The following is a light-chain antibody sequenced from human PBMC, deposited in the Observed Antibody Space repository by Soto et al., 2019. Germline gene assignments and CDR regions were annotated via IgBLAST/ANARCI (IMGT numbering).Light chain of an antibody. CDR1: SSDVGGYNY. J-gene: IGLJ1*01. V-gene: IGLV2-14*01. Sequence: QSALTQPASVSGSPGQSITISCTGTSSDVGGYNYVSWYQQHPGKAPKLMIFDVSNRPSGVSNRFSGSKSGNTASLTISGLQAEDEADYYCSSYTSSGYVLGTGTKLTVL. CDR3: SSYTSSGYV. CDR2: DVS.